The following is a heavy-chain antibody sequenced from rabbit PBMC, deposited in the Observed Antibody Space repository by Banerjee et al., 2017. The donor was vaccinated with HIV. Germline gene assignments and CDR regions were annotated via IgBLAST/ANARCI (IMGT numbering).Heavy chain of an antibody. CDR3: ARGYTDDGDISAFDP. D-gene: IGHD2-1*01. CDR2: IYTGGST. CDR1: GFDFSSSY. Sequence: QSLEESGGDLVKPGASLTLTCTASGFDFSSSYMCWVRQAPGEGLEYIGFIYTGGSTYYASWAKGRFTISRTSSTTVTLQMTSLTAADTATYFCARGYTDDGDISAFDPWGPGTLVTVS. V-gene: IGHV1S40*01. J-gene: IGHJ2*01.